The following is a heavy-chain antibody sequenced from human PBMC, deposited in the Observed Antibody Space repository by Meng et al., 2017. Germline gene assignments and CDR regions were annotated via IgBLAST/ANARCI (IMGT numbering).Heavy chain of an antibody. CDR2: IWYDGSNK. D-gene: IGHD6-13*01. CDR3: AREGANLHSSSWYLGWFDP. V-gene: IGHV3-33*01. CDR1: GFTFSSYG. Sequence: GESLKISCAASGFTFSSYGMHWVRQAPGKGLEWVAVIWYDGSNKYYADSVKGRFTISRDNSKNTLYLQMNSLRAEDTAVYYCAREGANLHSSSWYLGWFDPWGQGTQVTVSS. J-gene: IGHJ5*01.